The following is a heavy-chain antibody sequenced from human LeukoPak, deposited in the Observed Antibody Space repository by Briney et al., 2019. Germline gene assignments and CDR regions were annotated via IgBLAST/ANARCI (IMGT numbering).Heavy chain of an antibody. CDR3: AKVVLTPQTPYNWFDP. J-gene: IGHJ5*02. D-gene: IGHD3-10*02. Sequence: SETLSLTCTVSGGSISSGSYYWSWIRQPAGKGLEWIGHIYTSGSTNYNSSLKSRVTISVDTSKNQFSLKLSSVTAADTAVYYCAKVVLTPQTPYNWFDPWGQGTLVTVSS. V-gene: IGHV4-61*09. CDR1: GGSISSGSYY. CDR2: IYTSGST.